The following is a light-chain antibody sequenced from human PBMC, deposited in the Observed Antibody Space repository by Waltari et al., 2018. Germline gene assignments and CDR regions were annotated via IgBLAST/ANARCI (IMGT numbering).Light chain of an antibody. Sequence: DIQMTQSPSILSASVGDTVTITCRISQSISTWLAWYQQKPGKAPKLLISKASILESGVPSRFSGSCSGTEFTLTINSLQPDDFATFYCQHYNNYPPTFGGGTKVEIK. CDR3: QHYNNYPPT. V-gene: IGKV1-5*03. CDR1: QSISTW. J-gene: IGKJ4*01. CDR2: KAS.